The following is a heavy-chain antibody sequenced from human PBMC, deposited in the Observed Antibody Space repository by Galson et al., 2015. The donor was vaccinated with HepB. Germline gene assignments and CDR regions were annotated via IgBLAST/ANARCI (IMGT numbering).Heavy chain of an antibody. V-gene: IGHV4-59*01. Sequence: LSLTCNVSGDSIKSYYWDWIRQSPGKGLEWIGYISHSGNTNYNPSLKSRVTMSVDTSNNHFSLKLRSVTAADTAVYYCAGRAVTTDQDYFDYWGQGVRVTVSS. D-gene: IGHD4-17*01. CDR1: GDSIKSYY. CDR3: AGRAVTTDQDYFDY. CDR2: ISHSGNT. J-gene: IGHJ4*02.